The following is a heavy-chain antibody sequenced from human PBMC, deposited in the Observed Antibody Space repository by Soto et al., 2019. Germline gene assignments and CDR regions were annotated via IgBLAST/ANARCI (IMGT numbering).Heavy chain of an antibody. CDR2: IWYDGSNK. D-gene: IGHD4-17*01. CDR1: GFTFSSYG. Sequence: QVQLVESGGGVVQPGRSLRLSCAASGFTFSSYGMHWVRQAPGKGLEWVAVIWYDGSNKYYADSVKGRFTISRDNSKNTLYLQMNSLRAEDTAVYYCARDRSDYGDPRNFDYWGQGTLVTVSS. V-gene: IGHV3-33*01. CDR3: ARDRSDYGDPRNFDY. J-gene: IGHJ4*02.